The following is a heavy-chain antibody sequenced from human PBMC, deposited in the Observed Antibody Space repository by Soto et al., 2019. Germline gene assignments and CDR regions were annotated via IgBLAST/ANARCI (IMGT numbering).Heavy chain of an antibody. CDR1: GYTFTSYG. D-gene: IGHD3-3*01. CDR3: ARTSDFGVVIMPLNWFDP. CDR2: ISAYNGNT. V-gene: IGHV1-18*01. J-gene: IGHJ5*02. Sequence: QVQLVQSGAEVKKPGASVKVSCKASGYTFTSYGISWVRQAPGQGLEWMGWISAYNGNTNYAQKLQGRVTMTTDTSTSTAYMELRSLRSGDTAVYYCARTSDFGVVIMPLNWFDPWGQGTLVTVSS.